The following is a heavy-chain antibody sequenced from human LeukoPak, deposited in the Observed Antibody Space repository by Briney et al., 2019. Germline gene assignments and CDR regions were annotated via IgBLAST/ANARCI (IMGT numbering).Heavy chain of an antibody. Sequence: GGSLRLSCAASGFTFSSYGMHWVRQAPGKGLEWVAVISYDGINKYYADSVKGRFTISRDNSKNTLYLQMDSLRREDTAVYYCAKGNSGSSFAPFDYWGQGTLVTVSS. J-gene: IGHJ4*02. CDR1: GFTFSSYG. V-gene: IGHV3-30*18. CDR2: ISYDGINK. D-gene: IGHD1-26*01. CDR3: AKGNSGSSFAPFDY.